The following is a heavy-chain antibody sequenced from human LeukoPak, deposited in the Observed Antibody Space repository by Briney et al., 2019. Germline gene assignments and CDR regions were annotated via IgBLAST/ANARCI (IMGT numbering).Heavy chain of an antibody. CDR3: ARVRGAMFRSGWSDY. V-gene: IGHV3-21*01. CDR2: ISTSSSYI. CDR1: GFTFTTSD. Sequence: PGGSLRLSCAGSGFTFTTSDMNWVRQAPGKGLEWVSSISTSSSYIYYAESVKGRFIISRDNTKNSLFLQMNSLRVDDTAVYHCARVRGAMFRSGWSDYWGQGTLVTVSS. J-gene: IGHJ4*02. D-gene: IGHD6-13*01.